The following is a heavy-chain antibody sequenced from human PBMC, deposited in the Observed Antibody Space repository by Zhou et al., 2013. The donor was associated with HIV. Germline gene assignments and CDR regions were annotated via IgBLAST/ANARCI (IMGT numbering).Heavy chain of an antibody. CDR2: IIARFNRP. V-gene: IGHV1-69*05. CDR1: GGTFTSYA. D-gene: IGHD2-2*01. CDR3: ARGRYLPPDMHFDY. Sequence: QVQLVQSGAEVKKPGSSVKVSCKASGGTFTSYAISWVRQAPGQGLEWMGGIIARFNRPHYAQKFQGRVTISTDESTSTVHMEMTSLRSDDTAVYYCARGRYLPPDMHFDYWGQGTLVTVSS. J-gene: IGHJ4*02.